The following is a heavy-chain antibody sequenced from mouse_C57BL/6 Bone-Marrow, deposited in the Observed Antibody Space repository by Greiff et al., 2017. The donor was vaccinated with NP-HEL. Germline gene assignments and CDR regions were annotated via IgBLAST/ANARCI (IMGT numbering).Heavy chain of an antibody. V-gene: IGHV1-82*01. CDR2: IYPGDGDP. Sequence: QVQLQQSGPELVKPGASVKISCKASGYTFSTSWMNWMNQRPGKGLEWIGRIYPGDGDPHYSGNFEGKASLTADKSSNSAYMQLSSLTSGDSAVYFCARGESWGAFFDYWGQGTTLTVSS. D-gene: IGHD6-1*01. CDR1: GYTFSTSW. J-gene: IGHJ2*01. CDR3: ARGESWGAFFDY.